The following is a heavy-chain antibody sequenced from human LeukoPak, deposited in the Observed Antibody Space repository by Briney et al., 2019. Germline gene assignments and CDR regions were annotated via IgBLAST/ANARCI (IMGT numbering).Heavy chain of an antibody. CDR2: TYYRSKWYN. CDR3: ARDGMAVAVGYFDL. CDR1: GDSVSSNSAT. V-gene: IGHV6-1*01. D-gene: IGHD6-19*01. Sequence: SQTLSLTCAISGDSVSSNSATWNWIRQSPSRGLEWLGRTYYRSKWYNDYAASVKSRITIKPQTSKNQSSVQLNSVTPEDTAVYYCARDGMAVAVGYFDLWGRGTLVTVSS. J-gene: IGHJ2*01.